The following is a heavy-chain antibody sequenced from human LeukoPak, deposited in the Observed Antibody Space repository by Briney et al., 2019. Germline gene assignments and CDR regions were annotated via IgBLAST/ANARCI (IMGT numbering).Heavy chain of an antibody. D-gene: IGHD2-8*01. Sequence: SVKVSCKASGGTFSSYAISWVRQAPGQGLEWMGGIIPIFGTANYAQKFQGRVTITADESTSTAYMELSSLRSEDTAVYYCARASVRDIVLMVYEDPYYYYGMDVWGQGTMVTVSS. CDR3: ARASVRDIVLMVYEDPYYYYGMDV. J-gene: IGHJ6*02. CDR1: GGTFSSYA. CDR2: IIPIFGTA. V-gene: IGHV1-69*13.